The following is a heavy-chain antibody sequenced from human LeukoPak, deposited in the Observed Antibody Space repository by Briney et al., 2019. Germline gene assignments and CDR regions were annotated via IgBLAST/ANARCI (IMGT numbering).Heavy chain of an antibody. CDR1: GASIDSHSW. D-gene: IGHD1-14*01. CDR3: AYNRNFALDN. V-gene: IGHV4-4*02. Sequence: PSGTLSLTCAVSGASIDSHSWWSWVRQPPGKGLEWIGEIYHSGGANYKPSLKSRVTMSVDTSKNHFSLKLTSVTAADTAVYYCAYNRNFALDNWGQGTLVTVSS. CDR2: IYHSGGA. J-gene: IGHJ4*02.